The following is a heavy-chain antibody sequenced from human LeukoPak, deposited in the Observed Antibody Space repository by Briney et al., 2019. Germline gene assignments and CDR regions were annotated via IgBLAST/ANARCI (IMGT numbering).Heavy chain of an antibody. Sequence: GGSLRLSCAASGFTFRNYVIHWVRKAPGKGLEWVAVTSSDLNVKLYADSVKGRFTISRDNSRSTRYLQMNSLRPEDAAIYYCAREGYYGSGSPPSLYFDYWGQGTLVTVSS. CDR2: TSSDLNVK. V-gene: IGHV3-30-3*01. J-gene: IGHJ4*02. CDR1: GFTFRNYV. CDR3: AREGYYGSGSPPSLYFDY. D-gene: IGHD3-10*01.